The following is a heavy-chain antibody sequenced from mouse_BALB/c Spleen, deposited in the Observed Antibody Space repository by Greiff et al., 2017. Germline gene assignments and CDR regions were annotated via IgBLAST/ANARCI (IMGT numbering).Heavy chain of an antibody. CDR1: GYTFTDYN. Sequence: EVQLQQSGPELVKPGASVKIPCKASGYTFTDYNMDWVKQSHGKSLEWIGDINPNNGGTIYNQKFKGKATLTVDKSSSTAYMELRSLTSEDTAVYYCASRGYGNYLTYWGQGTLVTVSA. D-gene: IGHD2-1*01. V-gene: IGHV1-18*01. CDR3: ASRGYGNYLTY. CDR2: INPNNGGT. J-gene: IGHJ3*01.